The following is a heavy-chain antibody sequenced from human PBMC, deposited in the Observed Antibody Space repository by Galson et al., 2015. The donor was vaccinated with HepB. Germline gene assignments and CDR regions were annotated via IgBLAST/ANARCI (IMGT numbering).Heavy chain of an antibody. CDR3: ARLGRGIAVPVRAGLYGMDV. CDR1: GYSFSSYW. CDR2: IYPDDSDS. Sequence: QSGAEVTKPGESLKISCKGSGYSFSSYWIAWVRQMPGKGLEWMGIIYPDDSDSLYSPSFQGQVTFSADKSTNTAYLQWSTLKASDTAMYCCARLGRGIAVPVRAGLYGMDVWGQGTTVTVSS. V-gene: IGHV5-51*01. J-gene: IGHJ6*02. D-gene: IGHD6-19*01.